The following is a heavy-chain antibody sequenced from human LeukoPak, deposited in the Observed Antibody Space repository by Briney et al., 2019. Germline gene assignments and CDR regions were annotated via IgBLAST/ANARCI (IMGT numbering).Heavy chain of an antibody. Sequence: SETLSLTCTVSGGSISSYYWSWIRQPAGKGLECIGRIYTSGSTNYNPSLKSRVTMSVDTSKNQFSLKLSSVTAADTAVYYCARDGDYDSSGYYSPFDYWGQGTLVTVSS. CDR1: GGSISSYY. CDR2: IYTSGST. CDR3: ARDGDYDSSGYYSPFDY. J-gene: IGHJ4*02. V-gene: IGHV4-4*07. D-gene: IGHD3-22*01.